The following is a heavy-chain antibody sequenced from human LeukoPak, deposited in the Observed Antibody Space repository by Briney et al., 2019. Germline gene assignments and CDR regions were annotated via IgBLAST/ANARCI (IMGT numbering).Heavy chain of an antibody. Sequence: ASETLSLTCTVSGGSISSYYWSWIRQPPGKGLEWIGYIYYSGSTNYKPSLKSRVTISVDTSKNQFSLKLSSVTAADTAVYYCARTYGDYYLRFLTFDYWGQGTLVTVSS. CDR2: IYYSGST. V-gene: IGHV4-59*01. J-gene: IGHJ4*02. CDR1: GGSISSYY. CDR3: ARTYGDYYLRFLTFDY. D-gene: IGHD4-17*01.